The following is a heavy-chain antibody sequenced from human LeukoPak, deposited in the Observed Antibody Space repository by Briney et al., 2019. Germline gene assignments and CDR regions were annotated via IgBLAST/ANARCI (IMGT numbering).Heavy chain of an antibody. CDR2: INPNSGGT. Sequence: ASVKVSCKASGYSFTGFYMHWVRQAPGQGLEWMGWINPNSGGTKCAQKFQGRVTMTRDTSISTAYMELSSLRSDDTAFYYCARGRIVGATGHGDPQFDYWGQGTLVAVSS. J-gene: IGHJ4*02. V-gene: IGHV1-2*02. CDR3: ARGRIVGATGHGDPQFDY. D-gene: IGHD1-26*01. CDR1: GYSFTGFY.